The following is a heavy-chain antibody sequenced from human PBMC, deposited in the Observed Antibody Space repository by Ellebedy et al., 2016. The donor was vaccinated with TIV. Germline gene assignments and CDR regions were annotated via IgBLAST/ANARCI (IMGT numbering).Heavy chain of an antibody. CDR1: GFTFSTYA. V-gene: IGHV3-23*01. D-gene: IGHD3-10*01. Sequence: GESLKISCVASGFTFSTYATSWVRQAPGKGLEWVAAVSGSGTITFYAHFVKRRFTISRDKSKNTLYLQMTSLRADDTALYYCAKRTAGFDIWGHGTMVTVSS. CDR2: VSGSGTIT. CDR3: AKRTAGFDI. J-gene: IGHJ3*02.